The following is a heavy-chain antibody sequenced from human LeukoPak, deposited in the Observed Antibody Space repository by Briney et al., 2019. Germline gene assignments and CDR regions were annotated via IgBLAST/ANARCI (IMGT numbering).Heavy chain of an antibody. CDR2: ISGSGGST. J-gene: IGHJ4*02. CDR3: AKQGSAQHLVLPDY. CDR1: GFTFSSYG. Sequence: GGTLRLSCAASGFTFSSYGMSWVRQAPGKGLEWVSAISGSGGSTYYADSVKGRFTISRDNSKNTLYLQMNSLRAEDTAVYYCAKQGSAQHLVLPDYWGQGTLVTVSS. D-gene: IGHD6-13*01. V-gene: IGHV3-23*01.